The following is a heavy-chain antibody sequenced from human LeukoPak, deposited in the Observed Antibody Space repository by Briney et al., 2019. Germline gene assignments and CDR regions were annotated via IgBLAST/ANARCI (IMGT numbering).Heavy chain of an antibody. V-gene: IGHV4-39*01. CDR1: GGAIISDNFY. CDR3: GRLFDS. J-gene: IGHJ4*02. Sequence: SETLSLTCTVSGGAIISDNFYWGWVRQPPGKGLEWVGSINYSGTTYYNPSLRSRLSISVDTSRTQFFLRLNSVTAADTAVYYCGRLFDSWGQGILVTVSP. CDR2: INYSGTT.